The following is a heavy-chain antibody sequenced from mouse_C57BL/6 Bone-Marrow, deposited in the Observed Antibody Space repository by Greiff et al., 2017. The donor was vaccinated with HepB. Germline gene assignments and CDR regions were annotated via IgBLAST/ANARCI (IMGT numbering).Heavy chain of an antibody. Sequence: EVMLVESGGGLVKPGGSLKLSCAASGFTFSSYAMSWVRQTPEKRLEWVATISDGGSYTYYPDNVKGRFTISRDNAKNNLYLQMSHLKSEDTAMYYCARGSGYDYEGDFDYWGQGTTLTVSS. D-gene: IGHD2-4*01. CDR1: GFTFSSYA. CDR3: ARGSGYDYEGDFDY. CDR2: ISDGGSYT. J-gene: IGHJ2*01. V-gene: IGHV5-4*03.